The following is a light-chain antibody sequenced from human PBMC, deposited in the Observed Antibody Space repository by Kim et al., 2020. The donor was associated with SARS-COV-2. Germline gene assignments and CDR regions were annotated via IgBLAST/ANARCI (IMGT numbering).Light chain of an antibody. J-gene: IGLJ7*01. V-gene: IGLV3-19*01. CDR2: GKN. CDR1: SLRSYY. CDR3: NSRDNNDYHL. Sequence: SSELTQDPAVSVALGQTVRITCQGDSLRSYYTSWYQQKPGQAPVVVIYGKNNRPSGIPDRFSGSSSGNTASLTITGAQADDEADYYCNSRDNNDYHLFGG.